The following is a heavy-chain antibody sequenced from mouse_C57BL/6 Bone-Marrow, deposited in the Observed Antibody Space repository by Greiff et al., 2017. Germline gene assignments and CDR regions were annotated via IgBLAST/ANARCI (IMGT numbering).Heavy chain of an antibody. D-gene: IGHD1-1*01. CDR1: GYAFSSSW. V-gene: IGHV1-82*01. J-gene: IGHJ3*01. CDR3: ASYGIAWFAY. CDR2: IYPGDGDT. Sequence: VQLQESGPELVKPGASVKISCKASGYAFSSSWMNWVKQRPGKGLEWIGRIYPGDGDTNYNGKVKGKVTLTADKSTSTSYMQLSSLTSDDSAVYFSASYGIAWFAYWGKGTLVTVSA.